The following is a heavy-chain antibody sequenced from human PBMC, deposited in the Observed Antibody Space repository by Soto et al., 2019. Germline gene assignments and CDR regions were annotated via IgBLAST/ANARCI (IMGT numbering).Heavy chain of an antibody. V-gene: IGHV1-46*01. CDR3: ARTDSSRWTRPWGGMDV. D-gene: IGHD6-13*01. J-gene: IGHJ6*02. CDR2: INPSGGST. CDR1: GYTFTSYY. Sequence: ASVKVSCKASGYTFTSYYMHWVRQAPGQGLEWMGIINPSGGSTSYAQKFQGRVTMTRDTSTSTVYMELSSLRSEDTAVYYCARTDSSRWTRPWGGMDVWGQGTTVTVSS.